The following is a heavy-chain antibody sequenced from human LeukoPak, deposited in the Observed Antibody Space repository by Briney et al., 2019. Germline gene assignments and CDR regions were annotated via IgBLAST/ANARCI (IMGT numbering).Heavy chain of an antibody. CDR1: GDSISSSNW. CDR3: ANSALGMVRGVPFDY. J-gene: IGHJ4*02. Sequence: ETLSLTCAVSGDSISSSNWWSWVRQAPGKGLEWVANIKQDGGEKYYVDTVKGRFTISRDNAKNSLYLQMNSLRAEDTAVYYCANSALGMVRGVPFDYWGQGTLVTVSS. CDR2: IKQDGGEK. V-gene: IGHV3-7*01. D-gene: IGHD3-10*01.